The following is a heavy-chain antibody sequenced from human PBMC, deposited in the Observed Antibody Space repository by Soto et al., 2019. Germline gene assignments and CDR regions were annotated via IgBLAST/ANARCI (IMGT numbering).Heavy chain of an antibody. J-gene: IGHJ6*03. CDR1: GFTFSSYS. D-gene: IGHD2-2*01. CDR3: ARDTNGPTRPHYYYYYMDV. Sequence: GGSLRLSCAASGFTFSSYSMNWVRQAPGKGLEWVSYISSSSSTIYYADSVKGRFTISRDNAKNSLYLQMNSLRAEDTAVYYCARDTNGPTRPHYYYYYMDVWGKGTTVTVSS. CDR2: ISSSSSTI. V-gene: IGHV3-48*01.